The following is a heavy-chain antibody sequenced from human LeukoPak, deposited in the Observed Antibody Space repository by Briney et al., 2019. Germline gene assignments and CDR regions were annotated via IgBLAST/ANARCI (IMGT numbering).Heavy chain of an antibody. V-gene: IGHV3-30*02. CDR3: SLLLWFGELGSGFDY. CDR1: GFAFSSYG. D-gene: IGHD3-10*01. J-gene: IGHJ4*02. CDR2: IRYDGSNK. Sequence: GGSLRLSCAASGFAFSSYGMHWVRQAPGKGLEWVAFIRYDGSNKYYADSVKGRFTISRDNSKNTLYLQMNSLRAEDTAVYYCSLLLWFGELGSGFDYWGQGTLVTVSS.